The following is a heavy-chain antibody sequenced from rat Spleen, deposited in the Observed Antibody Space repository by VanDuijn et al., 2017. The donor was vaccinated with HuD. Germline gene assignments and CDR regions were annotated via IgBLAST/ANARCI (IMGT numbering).Heavy chain of an antibody. CDR3: TAGVLGEDYVMDA. CDR2: IRTKPNNYAT. CDR1: GFTFNNYW. V-gene: IGHV10-5*01. J-gene: IGHJ4*01. Sequence: VQLVESGGGLVQPGRSLKLSCVASGFTFNNYWMTWIRQAPGKGLEWVARIRTKPNNYATYYADSVKGRFTISRDDSKSMVYLQMDNLKTEDTAMYYCTAGVLGEDYVMDAWGQGASVTVSS. D-gene: IGHD4-3*01.